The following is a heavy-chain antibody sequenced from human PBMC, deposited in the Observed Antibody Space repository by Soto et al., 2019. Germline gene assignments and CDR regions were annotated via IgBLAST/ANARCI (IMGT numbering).Heavy chain of an antibody. CDR2: MNPNSGNT. Sequence: ASVKVSCKASGYTFTSYAMHWVRQATGQGLEWMGWMNPNSGNTNYAQKLQGRVTMTTDTSTSTAYMELRSLRSDDTAVYYCASGTGYFDYWGQGTLVTVSS. CDR1: GYTFTSYA. D-gene: IGHD1-1*01. CDR3: ASGTGYFDY. V-gene: IGHV1-18*01. J-gene: IGHJ4*02.